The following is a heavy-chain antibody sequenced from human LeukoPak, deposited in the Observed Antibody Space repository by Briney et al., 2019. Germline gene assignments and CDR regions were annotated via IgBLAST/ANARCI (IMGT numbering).Heavy chain of an antibody. D-gene: IGHD3-3*01. CDR2: IYTSGST. CDR3: ARVADFWSGYNGRFDY. J-gene: IGHJ4*02. Sequence: PSETLSLTCTVSGGSISSYYWSWIRQPAGKGLEWIGRIYTSGSTNYNPSLKSRVTMSVDTSKNQFSLKLSSVTAADTAVYYCARVADFWSGYNGRFDYWGQGTLVTVSS. CDR1: GGSISSYY. V-gene: IGHV4-4*07.